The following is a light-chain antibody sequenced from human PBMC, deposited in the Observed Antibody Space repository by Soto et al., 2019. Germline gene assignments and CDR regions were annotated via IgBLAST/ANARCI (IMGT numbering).Light chain of an antibody. CDR3: QQYGSSPPIT. V-gene: IGKV3-20*01. J-gene: IGKJ5*01. CDR2: GAS. CDR1: QSVSSSY. Sequence: EIVLTQSPGTLSLSPGERATLSCRASQSVSSSYLAWYQQKPGQAPRLLIYGASSRATGIPDRVSGRGSETDFTLTMSRLEPEDFAVYYCQQYGSSPPITFGQGTRLEIK.